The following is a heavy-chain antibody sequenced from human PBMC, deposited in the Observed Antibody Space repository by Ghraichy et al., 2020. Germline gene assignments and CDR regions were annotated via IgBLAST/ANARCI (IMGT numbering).Heavy chain of an antibody. D-gene: IGHD6-19*01. CDR1: GGSFSGYY. CDR2: INHSGST. J-gene: IGHJ5*02. CDR3: ASLGIAVAAPGGIDP. Sequence: SETLSLTCAVYGGSFSGYYWSWIRQPPGKGLEWIGEINHSGSTNYNPSLKSRVTISVDTSKNQFSLKLSSVTAADTAVYYCASLGIAVAAPGGIDPWGQGTLVTVSS. V-gene: IGHV4-34*01.